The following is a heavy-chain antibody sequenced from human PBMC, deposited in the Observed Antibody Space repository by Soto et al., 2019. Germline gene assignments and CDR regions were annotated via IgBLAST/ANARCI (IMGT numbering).Heavy chain of an antibody. Sequence: QVQLVQSGAEVKKPGSSVKVSCKASGGTFSSYAISGVRQAPGQGLEWMGGIIPIFGTANYAQKVQGRVTITADESTSPAYMELSSLRSEDTAVYYCEAVGAQSDAFDIWGQGTMVTVSS. D-gene: IGHD1-26*01. CDR1: GGTFSSYA. CDR3: EAVGAQSDAFDI. CDR2: IIPIFGTA. V-gene: IGHV1-69*01. J-gene: IGHJ3*02.